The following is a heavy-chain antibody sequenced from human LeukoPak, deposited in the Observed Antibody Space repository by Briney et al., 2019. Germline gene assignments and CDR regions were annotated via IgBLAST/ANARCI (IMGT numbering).Heavy chain of an antibody. CDR3: ARHGAQYYYGSGRPNWFDP. CDR1: GGSISSSNW. CDR2: IYHSGST. Sequence: SETLSLTCAVSGGSISSSNWWSWVRQPPGKGLEWIGEIYHSGSTNYNPSLKSRVTISVDTSKNQFSLKLSSVTAADTAVYYCARHGAQYYYGSGRPNWFDPWGQGTLVTVSS. D-gene: IGHD3-10*01. J-gene: IGHJ5*02. V-gene: IGHV4-4*02.